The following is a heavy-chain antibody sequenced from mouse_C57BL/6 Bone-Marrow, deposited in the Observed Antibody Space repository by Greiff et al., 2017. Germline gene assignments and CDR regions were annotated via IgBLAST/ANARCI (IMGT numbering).Heavy chain of an antibody. CDR3: ARIPITTRINYYAMDY. CDR1: GFNFKNTY. D-gene: IGHD1-1*01. Sequence: VQLQQSVAELVRPGASVKLSCTASGFNFKNTYMHWVKQRPEQGLEWIGRIDPANGNTKYAPKFQGKATITADTSSNTAYLQLSSLTSEDTAIYYCARIPITTRINYYAMDYWGQGTSVTVSS. J-gene: IGHJ4*01. CDR2: IDPANGNT. V-gene: IGHV14-3*01.